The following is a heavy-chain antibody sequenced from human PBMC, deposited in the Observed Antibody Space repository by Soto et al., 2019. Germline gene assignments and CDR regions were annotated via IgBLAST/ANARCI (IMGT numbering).Heavy chain of an antibody. CDR1: GDRVSSNSAA. CDR2: TYYRSKWYN. CDR3: AREWGLGYCSSTSCPPPLGSIET. Sequence: SQTLSLTCAISGDRVSSNSAAWNWIRQSPSKGLEWLGRTYYRSKWYNDYAVSVKSRITINPDTSKNQFSLQLNSVTPEDTAVYYCAREWGLGYCSSTSCPPPLGSIETWGQGTLVTVSS. J-gene: IGHJ5*02. V-gene: IGHV6-1*01. D-gene: IGHD2-2*01.